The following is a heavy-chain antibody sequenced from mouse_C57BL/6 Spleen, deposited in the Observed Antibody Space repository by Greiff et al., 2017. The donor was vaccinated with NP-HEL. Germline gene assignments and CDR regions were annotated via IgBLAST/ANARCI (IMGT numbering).Heavy chain of an antibody. CDR3: ARTHDYDEEAFDY. CDR1: GYTFTSYW. V-gene: IGHV1-64*01. J-gene: IGHJ2*01. Sequence: QVHVKQSGAELVKPGASVKLSCKASGYTFTSYWMHWVKQRPGQGLEWIGMIHPNSGSTNYNEKFKSKATLTVDKSSSTAYMQLSSLTSEDSAVYYCARTHDYDEEAFDYWGQGTTLTVSS. CDR2: IHPNSGST. D-gene: IGHD2-4*01.